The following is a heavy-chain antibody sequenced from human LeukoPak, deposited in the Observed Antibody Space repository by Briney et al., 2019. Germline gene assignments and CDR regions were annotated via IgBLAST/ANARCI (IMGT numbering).Heavy chain of an antibody. CDR2: ISSSSSYI. CDR3: ARDPGSYLFFWYFDL. Sequence: GGSLRLSCAASGFTFSSYSLNWVRQAPGKGLEWVSSISSSSSYIYYADSVKGRFTISRDNAKNSLYLQMNSLRAEDTAVYYCARDPGSYLFFWYFDLWGRGTLVTVSS. J-gene: IGHJ2*01. CDR1: GFTFSSYS. V-gene: IGHV3-21*01. D-gene: IGHD1-26*01.